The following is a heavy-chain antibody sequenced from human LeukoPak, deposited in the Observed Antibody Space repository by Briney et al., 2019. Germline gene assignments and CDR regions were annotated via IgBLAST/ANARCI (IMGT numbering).Heavy chain of an antibody. Sequence: GGSLRLSCAASGFTFSNSGMHWVRQAPGKGLEWVSSITRSSSHTYYADSVKGRCTISRDNAKNSLYLQMNSLRAEDMAVYYCAREPMGAAFDTWGQGTMVTVSS. D-gene: IGHD3-10*01. J-gene: IGHJ3*02. CDR3: AREPMGAAFDT. CDR2: ITRSSSHT. CDR1: GFTFSNSG. V-gene: IGHV3-21*01.